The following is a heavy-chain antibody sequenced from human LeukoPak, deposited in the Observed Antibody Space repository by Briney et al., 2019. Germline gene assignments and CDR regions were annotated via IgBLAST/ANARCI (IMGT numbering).Heavy chain of an antibody. D-gene: IGHD1-26*01. J-gene: IGHJ4*02. CDR1: GFTVSSNY. V-gene: IGHV3-53*05. Sequence: GGSLRLSCAASGFTVSSNYMSWVRQAPGKGLEWVSVIYSGDSTYYADSVKGRFTISRDNSKNTLYLQMNSLRAEDTAVYYCAKESGTHYFDYWGQGTLVTVSS. CDR3: AKESGTHYFDY. CDR2: IYSGDST.